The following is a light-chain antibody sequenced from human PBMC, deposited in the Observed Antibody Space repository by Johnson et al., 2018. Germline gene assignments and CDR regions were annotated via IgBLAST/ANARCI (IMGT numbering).Light chain of an antibody. CDR1: SSNIGNNY. CDR2: ENN. CDR3: GTWDSSLGAGNV. J-gene: IGLJ1*01. V-gene: IGLV1-51*02. Sequence: QSVLTQPPSVSAAPGQKVTISCSGSSSNIGNNYVSWYQQLPGTAPKLLIYENNKRPSGIPDRFSGSKSGTSATMGITGLQTGDEADYSCGTWDSSLGAGNVFGTGTKVTVL.